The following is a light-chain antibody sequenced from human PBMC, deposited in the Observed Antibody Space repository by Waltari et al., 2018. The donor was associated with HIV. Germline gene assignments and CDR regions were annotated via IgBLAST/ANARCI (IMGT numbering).Light chain of an antibody. Sequence: HSALTQPRSVSGSPGQSVTISCTGTRSDIGASKYVSWYPQHPATAPNVIIFEVNKRPSGVPDRFSGSKSGNTASLTVSRLQGEDESDYFCSSYAGKNNWVFGGGTKVTVL. J-gene: IGLJ3*02. CDR1: RSDIGASKY. CDR3: SSYAGKNNWV. CDR2: EVN. V-gene: IGLV2-8*01.